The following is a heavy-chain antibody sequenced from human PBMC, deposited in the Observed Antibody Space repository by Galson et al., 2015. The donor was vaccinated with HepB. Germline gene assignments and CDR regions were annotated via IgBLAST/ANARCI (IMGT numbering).Heavy chain of an antibody. CDR3: ARGSGAYCGGDCYSDLLPFDY. Sequence: SVKVSCKASGGTFSSYAISWVRQAPGQGLEWMGGIIPIFGTANYAQKFQGRVTITADKSTSTAYMELSSLRSEDTAVYYCARGSGAYCGGDCYSDLLPFDYWGQGTLVTVSS. J-gene: IGHJ4*02. V-gene: IGHV1-69*06. CDR2: IIPIFGTA. CDR1: GGTFSSYA. D-gene: IGHD2-21*01.